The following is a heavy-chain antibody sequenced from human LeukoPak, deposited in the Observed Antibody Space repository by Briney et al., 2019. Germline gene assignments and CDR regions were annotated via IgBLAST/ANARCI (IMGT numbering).Heavy chain of an antibody. CDR2: ISSTSSYK. V-gene: IGHV3-21*01. CDR3: ARGPSSMIWYFDL. J-gene: IGHJ2*01. CDR1: GFTFRSYS. Sequence: GGSLRLSCAASGFTFRSYSMNWVRQAPGKGLEWVSSISSTSSYKYYADSVKGRFTISRDHAKNSLDLQMNSLRDEDTAVYYCARGPSSMIWYFDLWGRSTRVTVSS. D-gene: IGHD3-16*01.